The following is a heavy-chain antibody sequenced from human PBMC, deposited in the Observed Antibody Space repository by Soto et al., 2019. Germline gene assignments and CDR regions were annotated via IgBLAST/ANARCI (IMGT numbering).Heavy chain of an antibody. CDR3: ARSPSMSTLTTGWFDP. J-gene: IGHJ5*02. D-gene: IGHD4-4*01. Sequence: GASVKVSCKASGYSFTSYGMSWVRQAPGQGLEWMGWISTYNGNTNYAQKFQDRVTLTTDTSTTTAFMELTSLRSDDTAVYYCARSPSMSTLTTGWFDPWG. V-gene: IGHV1-18*01. CDR1: GYSFTSYG. CDR2: ISTYNGNT.